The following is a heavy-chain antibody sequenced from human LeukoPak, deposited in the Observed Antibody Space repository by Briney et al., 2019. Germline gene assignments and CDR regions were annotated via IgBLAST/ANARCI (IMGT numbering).Heavy chain of an antibody. D-gene: IGHD7-27*01. Sequence: GASVKVSCKASGYTFTSYGISWVRQATGQGLEWLGWMNPNSGNTGYAQKFQGRVTITRNTSISTAYMELSSLTYDDKAVYYCVRDLADGTGDRPPLDSWGQGTLVTVSS. V-gene: IGHV1-8*03. CDR2: MNPNSGNT. CDR3: VRDLADGTGDRPPLDS. CDR1: GYTFTSYG. J-gene: IGHJ4*02.